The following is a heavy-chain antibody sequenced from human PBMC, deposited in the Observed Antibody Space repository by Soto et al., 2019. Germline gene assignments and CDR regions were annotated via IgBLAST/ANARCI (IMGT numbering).Heavy chain of an antibody. D-gene: IGHD3-22*01. CDR3: ARDLGLPYDSSGYYGADAFDI. Sequence: QVQLQESGPGLVKPSQTLSLTCTVSGGSISSGDYYWSWIRQPPGKGLEWIGYIYYSGSTYYNPSLKSRVTISVDTSKNQFSLKLSSVTAADTAVYYCARDLGLPYDSSGYYGADAFDIWGQGTMVTVSS. CDR1: GGSISSGDYY. CDR2: IYYSGST. V-gene: IGHV4-30-4*01. J-gene: IGHJ3*02.